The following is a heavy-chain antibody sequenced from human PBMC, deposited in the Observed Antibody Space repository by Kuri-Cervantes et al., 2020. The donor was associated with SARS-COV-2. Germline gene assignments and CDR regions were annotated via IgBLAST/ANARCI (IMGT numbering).Heavy chain of an antibody. D-gene: IGHD3-10*01. CDR3: AKSPASRDDLALYGLWFDP. CDR2: MSDSGST. Sequence: SQTLSLTCAVHGGSFSGYYWSWIRQTTGKGLEWIGYMSDSGSTNYNPSLKNRVIISVDTSKNQFSLRLRSVTAADTAVYYCAKSPASRDDLALYGLWFDPWGQGTLVTVSS. V-gene: IGHV4-59*12. CDR1: GGSFSGYY. J-gene: IGHJ5*02.